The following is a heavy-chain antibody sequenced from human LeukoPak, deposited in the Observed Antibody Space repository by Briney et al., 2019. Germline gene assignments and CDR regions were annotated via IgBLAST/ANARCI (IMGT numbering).Heavy chain of an antibody. CDR1: GFTFSSYS. D-gene: IGHD5-12*01. V-gene: IGHV3-21*01. CDR2: ISSSSSYI. J-gene: IGHJ4*02. CDR3: ARGIVATLDYFDY. Sequence: GGSLRLSCAASGFTFSSYSMNWVRQARGKGLEWVSSISSSSSYIYYADSVKGRFTISRDNAKNSLYLQMNSLRAEDTAVYYCARGIVATLDYFDYWGQGTLVTVSS.